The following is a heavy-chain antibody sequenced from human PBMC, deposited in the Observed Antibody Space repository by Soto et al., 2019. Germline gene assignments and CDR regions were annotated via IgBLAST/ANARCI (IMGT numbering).Heavy chain of an antibody. CDR1: GYPFTHYG. V-gene: IGHV1-18*01. J-gene: IGHJ6*02. CDR2: ISPFNGNT. CDR3: ARDQSFDRTYYYGIDG. Sequence: GASVKVSCKSSGYPFTHYGITWIRQAPGQGLEWMGWISPFNGNTNYGQTVQGRVTLTTETSTSTVYMELRSLRSDDTAVYYCARDQSFDRTYYYGIDGWGQGTKVTVSS.